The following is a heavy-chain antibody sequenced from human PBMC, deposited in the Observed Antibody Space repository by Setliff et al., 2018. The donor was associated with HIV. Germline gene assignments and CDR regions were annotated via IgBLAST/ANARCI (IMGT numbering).Heavy chain of an antibody. Sequence: LRLSCAASGLTFSSYAMSWVRQAPGKGLEWVSTINTNGGTTYYRDSVKGRFTISRDNSKNTLYLQMNSLRAEDTAVYYCAKESPRAGYSVFDYWGQGTLVTVSS. CDR1: GLTFSSYA. CDR2: INTNGGTT. J-gene: IGHJ4*02. CDR3: AKESPRAGYSVFDY. V-gene: IGHV3-23*01. D-gene: IGHD5-18*01.